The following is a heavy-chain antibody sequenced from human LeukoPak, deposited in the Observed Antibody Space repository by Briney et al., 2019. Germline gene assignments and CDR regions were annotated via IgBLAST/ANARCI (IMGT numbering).Heavy chain of an antibody. Sequence: GGSLRLSCAVSGFTFSNYAMVWVRQAPGKGLDWVSSISAGGGVTSNADSVKGRFTISRDNSKNTLYLQMNSLRAEDTAMYCCAKAARTTVTYSFDSWGQGTLVTVSS. J-gene: IGHJ4*02. CDR1: GFTFSNYA. CDR3: AKAARTTVTYSFDS. V-gene: IGHV3-23*01. CDR2: ISAGGGVT. D-gene: IGHD4-17*01.